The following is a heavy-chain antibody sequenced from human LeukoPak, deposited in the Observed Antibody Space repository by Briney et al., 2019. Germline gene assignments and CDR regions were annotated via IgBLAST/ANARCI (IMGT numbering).Heavy chain of an antibody. CDR2: IWYDGSNK. D-gene: IGHD6-6*01. CDR1: GFTFSSFG. Sequence: GGSLRLSCAASGFTFSSFGMPWVRQAPGKGLQWVAVIWYDGSNKYYADSVKGRFTISRDNSKNTLYLQMNSLRAEDTAVYYCAREMSIATRIRDAFDIWGQGTMVTVSS. CDR3: AREMSIATRIRDAFDI. J-gene: IGHJ3*02. V-gene: IGHV3-33*01.